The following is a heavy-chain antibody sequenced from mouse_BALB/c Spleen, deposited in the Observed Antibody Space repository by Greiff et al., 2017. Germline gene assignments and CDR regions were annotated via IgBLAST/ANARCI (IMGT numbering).Heavy chain of an antibody. CDR3: AGPLLLRSSMDY. J-gene: IGHJ4*01. V-gene: IGHV1-9*01. CDR2: ILPGSGST. CDR1: GYTFSSYW. Sequence: QVQLKQSGAELMKPGASVKISCKATGYTFSSYWIEWVKQRPGHGLEWIGEILPGSGSTNYNEKFKGKATFTADTSSNTAYMQLSSLTSEDSAVYYCAGPLLLRSSMDYWGQGTSVTVSS. D-gene: IGHD1-1*01.